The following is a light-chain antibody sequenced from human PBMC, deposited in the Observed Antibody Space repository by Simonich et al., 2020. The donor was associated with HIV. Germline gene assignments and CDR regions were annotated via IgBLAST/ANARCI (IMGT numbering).Light chain of an antibody. CDR3: YSTDSSGNHRV. V-gene: IGLV3-10*01. J-gene: IGLJ3*02. CDR2: EDS. CDR1: ALPKEH. Sequence: SYELTQPPSVSVSPGQTARITCSGDALPKEHAYWYQQTSGQAPVLVIYEDSERPSGIPERFSGSSSGTMATFTISGAQVEDEGDYYCYSTDSSGNHRVFGGGTKLTVL.